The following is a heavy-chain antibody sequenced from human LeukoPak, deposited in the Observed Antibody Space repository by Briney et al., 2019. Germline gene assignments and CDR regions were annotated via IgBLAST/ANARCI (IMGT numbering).Heavy chain of an antibody. J-gene: IGHJ4*02. Sequence: PETLSLTCTVSGGSISSYYWSWIRQPPGKGLEWIGYIYYSGSTNYNPSLKSRVTISVDTSKNQFSLKLSSVTAADTAVYYCARGSGGYDDFDYWGQGTLVTVSS. CDR1: GGSISSYY. D-gene: IGHD5-12*01. V-gene: IGHV4-59*01. CDR2: IYYSGST. CDR3: ARGSGGYDDFDY.